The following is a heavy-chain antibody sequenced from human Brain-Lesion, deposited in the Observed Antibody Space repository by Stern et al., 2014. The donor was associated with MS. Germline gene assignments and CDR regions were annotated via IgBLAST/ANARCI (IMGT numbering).Heavy chain of an antibody. V-gene: IGHV1-2*02. Sequence: VQLVESGAEVKKPGASVKVSCKTSGYIFTGYYIHWVRQAPGPGLEWMAWINPNTGGTKYAQKFQGRVPMSRDTSISTAYVELSSLTSDDTAVYYCARDQRGITIFGVVTDYYYLGMDVWGQGTTVTVSS. D-gene: IGHD3-3*01. CDR3: ARDQRGITIFGVVTDYYYLGMDV. CDR2: INPNTGGT. CDR1: GYIFTGYY. J-gene: IGHJ6*02.